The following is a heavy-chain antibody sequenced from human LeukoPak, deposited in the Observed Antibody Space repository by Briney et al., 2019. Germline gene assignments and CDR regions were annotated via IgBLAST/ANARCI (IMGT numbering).Heavy chain of an antibody. CDR3: AKDASRYSSRWVFDY. V-gene: IGHV3-33*06. CDR1: GFTFSNYG. D-gene: IGHD6-13*01. CDR2: IWYDGSNK. J-gene: IGHJ4*02. Sequence: PGGSLRLSCAASGFTFSNYGMHWVRQAPGKGLEWVALIWYDGSNKYYADSVKGRFTISRDNSKNTLYLQMNSRRAEDTAVYYCAKDASRYSSRWVFDYWGQGTLVTVSS.